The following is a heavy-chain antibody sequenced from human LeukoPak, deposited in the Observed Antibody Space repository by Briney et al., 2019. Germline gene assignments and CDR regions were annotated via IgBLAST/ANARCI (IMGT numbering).Heavy chain of an antibody. CDR3: TTFYCSGGSCYPRAFGY. V-gene: IGHV3-49*04. J-gene: IGHJ4*02. CDR2: IRSKAYGGTT. CDR1: GFTFGDYA. Sequence: GGSLRLSCTASGFTFGDYAMSWVRQAPGKGLEWVGFIRSKAYGGTTEYAACGKGRFTISRDDSKSIACLQMTSLKTEDTAVYYCTTFYCSGGSCYPRAFGYWGQGTLVTVSS. D-gene: IGHD2-15*01.